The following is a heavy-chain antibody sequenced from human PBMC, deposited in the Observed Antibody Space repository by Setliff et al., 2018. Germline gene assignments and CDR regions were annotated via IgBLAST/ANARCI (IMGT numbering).Heavy chain of an antibody. CDR3: ATGIAGRGGLAY. D-gene: IGHD2-21*01. CDR2: IYYSGTT. V-gene: IGHV4-59*01. CDR1: GDSISSYY. Sequence: PSETLSLTCSVSGDSISSYYWSWIRQPPGKGLEWIGYIYYSGTTNYNPSLKSRVTISVDRSKNEFSLNLKSVTAADTAVYYCATGIAGRGGLAYWGQGTLVTVSS. J-gene: IGHJ4*02.